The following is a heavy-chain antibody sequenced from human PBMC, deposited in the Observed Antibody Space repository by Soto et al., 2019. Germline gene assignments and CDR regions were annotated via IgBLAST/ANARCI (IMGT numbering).Heavy chain of an antibody. CDR3: ARSHLGLRSVGSKSSNCFDP. Sequence: ASVKVSCKASGYTFTSYGISWVRQAPGQGLEWMGWISAYNGNTNYAQKLQGRVTMTTDTSTSTAYMELRSLRSDDTAVYYCARSHLGLRSVGSKSSNCFDPWGQRTLVTVSS. CDR2: ISAYNGNT. D-gene: IGHD5-18*01. CDR1: GYTFTSYG. V-gene: IGHV1-18*01. J-gene: IGHJ5*02.